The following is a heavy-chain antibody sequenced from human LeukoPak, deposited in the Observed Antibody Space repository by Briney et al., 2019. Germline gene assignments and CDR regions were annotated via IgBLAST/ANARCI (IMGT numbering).Heavy chain of an antibody. CDR2: INPNIGGT. Sequence: GASVKVSCKASGYTFTVYYMHWVRQTPGQGLEWMGWINPNIGGTNYAQKFQGRVTMTRDTSISTAYMELSRLRSDDTAVYYCARDPGGSSTSCHDYWGQGTLVTVSS. J-gene: IGHJ4*02. V-gene: IGHV1-2*02. CDR1: GYTFTVYY. D-gene: IGHD2-2*01. CDR3: ARDPGGSSTSCHDY.